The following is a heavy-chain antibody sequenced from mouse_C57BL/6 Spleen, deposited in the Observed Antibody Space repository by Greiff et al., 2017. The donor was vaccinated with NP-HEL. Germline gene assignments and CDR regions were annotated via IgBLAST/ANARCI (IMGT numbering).Heavy chain of an antibody. Sequence: DVQLVESGEGLVKPGGSLKLSCAASGFTFSSYAMSWVRQTPEKRLEWVAYISSGGDYIYYADTVKGRFTISRDNARNTLYLQMSSLKSEDTAMYYCTRARYGSSPVFDYWGQGTTLTVSS. CDR1: GFTFSSYA. D-gene: IGHD1-1*01. CDR3: TRARYGSSPVFDY. J-gene: IGHJ2*01. V-gene: IGHV5-9-1*02. CDR2: ISSGGDYI.